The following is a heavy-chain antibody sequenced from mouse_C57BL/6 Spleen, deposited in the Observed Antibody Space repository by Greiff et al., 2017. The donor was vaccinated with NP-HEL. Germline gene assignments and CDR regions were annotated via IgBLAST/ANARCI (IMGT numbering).Heavy chain of an antibody. CDR3: ARPSYGDYAMDY. D-gene: IGHD1-1*01. Sequence: VQLVESGPELVKPGASVKISCKASGYAFSSSWMNWVKQRPGKGLEWIGRIYPGDGDTNYNGKFKGKATLTADKSSSTAYMQLSSLTSEDSAVYFCARPSYGDYAMDYWGQGTSVTVSS. CDR2: IYPGDGDT. J-gene: IGHJ4*01. V-gene: IGHV1-82*01. CDR1: GYAFSSSW.